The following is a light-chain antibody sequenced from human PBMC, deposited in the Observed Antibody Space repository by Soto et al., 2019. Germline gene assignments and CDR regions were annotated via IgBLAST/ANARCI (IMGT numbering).Light chain of an antibody. CDR2: DVN. CDR3: SSYAGSYNLV. V-gene: IGLV2-8*01. Sequence: QSALTQPPSASGSPGQSVAISCTGSGSDIASYNSVSWYQRHPGKAPKLMIYDVNKRPSGVPDRFSGSKSGSTASLTVSGLQAEDEADYYCSSYAGSYNLVFGGGTKLTVL. CDR1: GSDIASYNS. J-gene: IGLJ2*01.